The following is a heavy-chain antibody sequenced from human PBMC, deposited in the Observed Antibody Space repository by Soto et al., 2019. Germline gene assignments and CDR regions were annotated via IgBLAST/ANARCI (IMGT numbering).Heavy chain of an antibody. J-gene: IGHJ4*02. CDR2: ISHDGSDT. CDR3: AKPQWLASSTFDF. CDR1: GFTFSSYG. V-gene: IGHV3-30*18. Sequence: QVQLVESGGGVVQPGRSLRLSCAASGFTFSSYGIHWVRQAPGKGLEWVALISHDGSDTYYADSVKSRFTISRDNSKNTLFLQMNSLRPEDTALYYCAKPQWLASSTFDFWGQGTLVTVSS. D-gene: IGHD6-19*01.